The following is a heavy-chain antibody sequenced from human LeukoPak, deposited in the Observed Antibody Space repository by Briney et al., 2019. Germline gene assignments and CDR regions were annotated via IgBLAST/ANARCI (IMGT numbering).Heavy chain of an antibody. CDR3: ATTVRGAPLRVDY. Sequence: SETLSLTCAVYGGSFSGYYWSWIRQPPGKGLEWIGEINHSGSTNYNPSLKSRVTISVDTSKNQFSLKLSSVTAADTAVYYCATTVRGAPLRVDYWGQGTLVTVSS. J-gene: IGHJ4*02. D-gene: IGHD3-10*01. V-gene: IGHV4-34*01. CDR1: GGSFSGYY. CDR2: INHSGST.